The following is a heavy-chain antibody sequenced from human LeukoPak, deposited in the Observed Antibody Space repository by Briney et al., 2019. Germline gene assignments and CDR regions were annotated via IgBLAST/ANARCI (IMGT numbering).Heavy chain of an antibody. J-gene: IGHJ4*02. CDR2: IYYSGST. CDR1: GFTFSDAW. Sequence: GSLRLSCAASGFTFSDAWMSWVRQPPGKGLEWIGYIYYSGSTNYNPSLKSRVTISVDTSKNQFSLKLSSVTAADTAVYYCARVKDGDYPFDYWGQGTLVTVSS. D-gene: IGHD4-17*01. V-gene: IGHV4-59*01. CDR3: ARVKDGDYPFDY.